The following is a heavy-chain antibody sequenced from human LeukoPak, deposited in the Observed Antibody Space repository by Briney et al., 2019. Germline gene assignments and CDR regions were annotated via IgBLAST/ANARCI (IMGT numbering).Heavy chain of an antibody. Sequence: GASVKVSCKASGYTFTGYYMHWVRQAPGQGLEWMGRINPNSGGTNYAQKFQGRVTMTRDTSISTAYMELSRLRSDDTAVYYCARSYYYDSSGCYYDPPGYFDYWGQGTLVTVSS. CDR1: GYTFTGYY. D-gene: IGHD3-22*01. J-gene: IGHJ4*02. CDR3: ARSYYYDSSGCYYDPPGYFDY. CDR2: INPNSGGT. V-gene: IGHV1-2*06.